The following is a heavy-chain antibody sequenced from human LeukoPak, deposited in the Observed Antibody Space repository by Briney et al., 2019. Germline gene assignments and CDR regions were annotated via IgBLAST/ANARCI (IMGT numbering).Heavy chain of an antibody. CDR3: ASQPSITIFGVVPPPGY. D-gene: IGHD3-3*01. CDR1: GGTFSSYA. CDR2: IIPIFGTA. Sequence: ASVKVSCKASGGTFSSYAISWVRQAPGQGLEWMGGIIPIFGTANYAQKFQGRVTFTADESTSTAYMELSSLRSEDTAVYYCASQPSITIFGVVPPPGYWGQGTLVTVSS. V-gene: IGHV1-69*13. J-gene: IGHJ4*02.